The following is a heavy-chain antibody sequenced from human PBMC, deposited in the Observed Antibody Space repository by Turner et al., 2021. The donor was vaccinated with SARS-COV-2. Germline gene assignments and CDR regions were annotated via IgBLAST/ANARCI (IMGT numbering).Heavy chain of an antibody. D-gene: IGHD5-12*01. CDR2: IWYDGSNK. J-gene: IGHJ4*02. Sequence: QVQLVESGGGVVQPGRSLRLSCAASGFTFSSYGMHWVLQAPGKGVEWVAVIWYDGSNKYYADSVKGRFTISRDNSKNTLYLQMNSLRAEDTAVYYCARDGGYSGYAYFDYWGQGTLVTVSS. CDR3: ARDGGYSGYAYFDY. V-gene: IGHV3-33*01. CDR1: GFTFSSYG.